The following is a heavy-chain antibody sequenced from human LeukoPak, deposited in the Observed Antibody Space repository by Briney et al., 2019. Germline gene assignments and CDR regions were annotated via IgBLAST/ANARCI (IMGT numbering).Heavy chain of an antibody. CDR2: IYPGDSDT. CDR1: GYTFSSYW. J-gene: IGHJ4*02. D-gene: IGHD3-3*01. CDR3: ARQNDFRLDY. Sequence: GESLKISCKGSGYTFSSYWIGWVRQMPGKGLEWMGIIYPGDSDTRYSPSLQGQVTISVGTSIGTAYLQWSSLKASDTAIYYCARQNDFRLDYWGQGTLVTVSS. V-gene: IGHV5-51*01.